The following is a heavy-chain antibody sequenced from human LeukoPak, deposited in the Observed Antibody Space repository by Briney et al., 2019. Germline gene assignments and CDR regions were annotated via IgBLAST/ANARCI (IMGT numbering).Heavy chain of an antibody. CDR2: ITPIIDSA. D-gene: IGHD1-26*01. V-gene: IGHV1-69*08. CDR1: GGTFRSHI. Sequence: ASVKVSCKTFGGTFRSHIFSWVRQAPGQGLEWMGKITPIIDSAKYSQKFRDRLTITGDSSTGAAYMELSSLTPEDTALYYCTRVNLRGSQYNWFDPWGQGTLVIVSS. J-gene: IGHJ5*02. CDR3: TRVNLRGSQYNWFDP.